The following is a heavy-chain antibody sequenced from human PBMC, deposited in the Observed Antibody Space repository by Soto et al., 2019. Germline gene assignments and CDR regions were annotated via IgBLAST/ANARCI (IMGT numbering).Heavy chain of an antibody. CDR2: NCGTGRVT. J-gene: IGHJ1*01. D-gene: IGHD3-9*01. Sequence: EEQLLESGGGLGQPGGSLKNLCAIAGFTFCWYGMGWVRQAPGKGLGWVSGNCGTGRVTNYAESVKGRFTISRDNPKNTLYLEMKSLRAEDTAVYYCAKDVHYDIVTGIEYFDHWGQGTLVTVSS. CDR1: GFTFCWYG. CDR3: AKDVHYDIVTGIEYFDH. V-gene: IGHV3-23*01.